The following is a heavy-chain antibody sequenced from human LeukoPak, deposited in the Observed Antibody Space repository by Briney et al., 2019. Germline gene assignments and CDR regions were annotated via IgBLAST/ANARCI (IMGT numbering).Heavy chain of an antibody. D-gene: IGHD5-12*01. J-gene: IGHJ4*02. CDR3: ATGAKSGYEY. V-gene: IGHV3-74*01. Sequence: GGSLRLSCAASGFTFSAYWMHWVRQVPGKGPVWVSFIKSDERTTNYADSVKGRFTISRDNARNTVDLQMNNLRADDTAVYYCATGAKSGYEYWGQGTLVTVS. CDR2: IKSDERTT. CDR1: GFTFSAYW.